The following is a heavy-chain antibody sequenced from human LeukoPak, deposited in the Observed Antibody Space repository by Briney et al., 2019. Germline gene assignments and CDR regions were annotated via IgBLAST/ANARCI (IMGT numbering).Heavy chain of an antibody. Sequence: GGSLTLSCAVWGFPFREFYERGLREAPGGAVVGVSYNSNGGSNVHYAHSVKGQFTIHGDNANHPLYLQRNSLRAEGAAMYYCARVGLKYCLHWGQSTLGTVS. J-gene: IGHJ1*01. CDR2: NSNGGSNV. CDR1: GFPFREFY. CDR3: ARVGLKYCLH. V-gene: IGHV3-11*01. D-gene: IGHD1-26*01.